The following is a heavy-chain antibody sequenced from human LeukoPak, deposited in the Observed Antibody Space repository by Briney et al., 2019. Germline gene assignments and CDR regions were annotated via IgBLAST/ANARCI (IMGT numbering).Heavy chain of an antibody. CDR1: GFTFRNYA. CDR2: ISGSGGGA. Sequence: GGSLRLSCTASGFTFRNYAMNWVRQARGKGLEWVSSISGSGGGANYADSVKGRFTISRDNSKNTLYVQMNSLRAEDTAVYYCAKNLESFGDSATDYWGQGTLVTVSS. V-gene: IGHV3-23*01. D-gene: IGHD4-17*01. CDR3: AKNLESFGDSATDY. J-gene: IGHJ4*02.